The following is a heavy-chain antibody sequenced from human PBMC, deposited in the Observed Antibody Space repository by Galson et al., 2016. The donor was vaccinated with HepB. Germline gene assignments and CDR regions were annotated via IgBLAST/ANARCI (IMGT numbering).Heavy chain of an antibody. J-gene: IGHJ3*01. V-gene: IGHV4-31*03. CDR2: IYHSASSEST. CDR1: GASLSSGSYY. CDR3: ARDVGDREGAFDF. D-gene: IGHD3-16*01. Sequence: TLSLTCNVSGASLSSGSYYWSWFRQPPGKGLEWIGYIYHSASSESTFYNRSLKSRVSISLATSKNHFSLDLTSVTVADTAVYYCARDVGDREGAFDFWGQGTLVAVSS.